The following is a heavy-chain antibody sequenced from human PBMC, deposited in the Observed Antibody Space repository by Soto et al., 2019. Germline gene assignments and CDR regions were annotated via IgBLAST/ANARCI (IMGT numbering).Heavy chain of an antibody. V-gene: IGHV4-38-2*02. CDR2: IYHSGST. CDR3: ARDTYDTLDY. D-gene: IGHD3-22*01. J-gene: IGHJ4*02. Sequence: SETLSVTCTFSVFSISIGYHWGWIRQPPVKGLEWTGNIYHSGSTYYNPALKSRVTMSVDTSKNQFSLKLSSVTAADTAVYFCARDTYDTLDYWGQGTLVTVSS. CDR1: VFSISIGYH.